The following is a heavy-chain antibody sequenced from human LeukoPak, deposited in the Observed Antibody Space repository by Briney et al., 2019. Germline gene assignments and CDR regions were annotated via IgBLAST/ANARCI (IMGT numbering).Heavy chain of an antibody. Sequence: GGSLRLSCAASGFTFTRHAMSWVRQAPGQGLQWVSTISDTAGTTFYRDSVQGRFTISRDISNNTLFLHMGGLRADDTAVYYCARGGAYDYGVLDAWGQGTLVTVSS. CDR1: GFTFTRHA. J-gene: IGHJ5*02. CDR2: ISDTAGTT. CDR3: ARGGAYDYGVLDA. D-gene: IGHD4/OR15-4a*01. V-gene: IGHV3-23*01.